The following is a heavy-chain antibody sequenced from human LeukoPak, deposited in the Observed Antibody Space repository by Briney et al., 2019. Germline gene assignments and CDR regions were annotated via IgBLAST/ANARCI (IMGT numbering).Heavy chain of an antibody. Sequence: GGSLRLSCAASGFTLSSYAMSWVRQGPGKGLEWVSAISVSGNTYHADSVKGRFTISRDSSKNTLFLQMNRLRPEDAAVYYCAKDDSFDDYGDAIDAFDIWGQGTMVTVSS. D-gene: IGHD4-17*01. V-gene: IGHV3-23*01. CDR1: GFTLSSYA. CDR3: AKDDSFDDYGDAIDAFDI. J-gene: IGHJ3*02. CDR2: ISVSGNT.